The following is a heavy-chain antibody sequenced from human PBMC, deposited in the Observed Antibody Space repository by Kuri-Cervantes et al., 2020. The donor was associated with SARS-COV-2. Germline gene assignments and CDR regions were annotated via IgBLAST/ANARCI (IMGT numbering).Heavy chain of an antibody. Sequence: SLKISCAASGFTFDDYAMHWVRQAPGKGLEWVSGISWNSGSIGYADSVKGRFTISRDNAKNSLYLQMNSLRAEDTAVYYCARDETVTMVRGVIIRPEIAPVWGSFDYWGQGTLVTVSS. D-gene: IGHD3-10*01. CDR2: ISWNSGSI. CDR1: GFTFDDYA. J-gene: IGHJ4*02. V-gene: IGHV3-9*01. CDR3: ARDETVTMVRGVIIRPEIAPVWGSFDY.